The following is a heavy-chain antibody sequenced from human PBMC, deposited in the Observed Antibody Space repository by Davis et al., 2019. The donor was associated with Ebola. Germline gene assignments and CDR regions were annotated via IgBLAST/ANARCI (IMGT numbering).Heavy chain of an antibody. CDR2: ISSSSSYI. D-gene: IGHD5-24*01. Sequence: GGSLRLSCAASGFTFSSYSMNWVRQAPGKGLEWVSSISSSSSYIYYADSVKGRFTISRDNAKNSLYLQINSLRAEDTAVYYCARHRDGYNYYHYYGMDVWGQGTTVTVSS. J-gene: IGHJ6*02. CDR3: ARHRDGYNYYHYYGMDV. V-gene: IGHV3-21*01. CDR1: GFTFSSYS.